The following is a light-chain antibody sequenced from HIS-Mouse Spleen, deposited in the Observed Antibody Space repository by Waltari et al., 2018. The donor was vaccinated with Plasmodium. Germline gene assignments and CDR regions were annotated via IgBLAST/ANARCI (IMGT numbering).Light chain of an antibody. V-gene: IGLV1-44*01. J-gene: IGLJ2*01. CDR2: SNN. Sequence: QSVLTQPPSASGTPGQRVTISCSGSSSNIGSNTVNWSQQPPGTAPKLLNYSNNQRPSGVPDRFSGSKSGTSASLAISGLQSEDEADYYCAAWDDSLNGHVVFGGGTKLTVL. CDR1: SSNIGSNT. CDR3: AAWDDSLNGHVV.